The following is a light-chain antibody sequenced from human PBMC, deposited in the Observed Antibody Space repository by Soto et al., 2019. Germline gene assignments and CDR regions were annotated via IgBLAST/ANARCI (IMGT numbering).Light chain of an antibody. Sequence: DIQMTQSPSSLSASVGDRVTITCRASQGISNSLAWYQQNAGKSPKLLIYAASNLQSGVPSRFSGSGSGTDFSLTISSLQPEDVATYYCQTYNSARVTFGGGTKVGIK. CDR2: AAS. J-gene: IGKJ4*01. CDR1: QGISNS. CDR3: QTYNSARVT. V-gene: IGKV1-27*01.